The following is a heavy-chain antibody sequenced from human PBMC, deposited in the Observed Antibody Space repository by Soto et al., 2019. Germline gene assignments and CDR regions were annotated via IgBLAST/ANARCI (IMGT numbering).Heavy chain of an antibody. CDR3: ARDKSPYSSGWYNRHFDY. J-gene: IGHJ4*02. V-gene: IGHV3-30-3*01. CDR1: GFTFSSYA. D-gene: IGHD6-19*01. Sequence: QVQLVESGGGVVQPGRSLRLSCAASGFTFSSYAMHWVRQAPGKGLEWVAVTSYDGSNKYYADSVKGRVTISRDNSKNTLYLQMNSLRAEDTAVYYCARDKSPYSSGWYNRHFDYWGQGTLVTVSS. CDR2: TSYDGSNK.